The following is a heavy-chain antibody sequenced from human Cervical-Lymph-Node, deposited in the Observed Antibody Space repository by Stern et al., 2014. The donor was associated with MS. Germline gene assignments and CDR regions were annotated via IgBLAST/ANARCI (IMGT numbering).Heavy chain of an antibody. V-gene: IGHV1-69*01. CDR1: GDTFSNVD. CDR2: ITPLFGTA. D-gene: IGHD6-13*01. J-gene: IGHJ4*02. Sequence: QVQLVQSGAEVKKPGSSVKVSCRASGDTFSNVDIGWVRQAPGQGPEWLGGITPLFGTANYPQKFQGRVTLSADESTSTTYMELSSLTSTDTAIYYCARHQGGIAAYWGQGTLVTVSS. CDR3: ARHQGGIAAY.